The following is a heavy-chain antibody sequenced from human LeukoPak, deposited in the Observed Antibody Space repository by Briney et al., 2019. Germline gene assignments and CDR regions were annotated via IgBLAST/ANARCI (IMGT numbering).Heavy chain of an antibody. CDR2: SYTSGST. D-gene: IGHD2-15*01. Sequence: AAETLCLSCTVSGGSLSTCDKYWNWMRQAAGKELDSIGRSYTSGSTSYNPSLKSRVTMSLDTSNNQVSLKLSSVTAADTAVYYCARIFCRGGNCYHFDYWGQGTRVTVPS. J-gene: IGHJ4*02. V-gene: IGHV4-61*02. CDR1: GGSLSTCDKY. CDR3: ARIFCRGGNCYHFDY.